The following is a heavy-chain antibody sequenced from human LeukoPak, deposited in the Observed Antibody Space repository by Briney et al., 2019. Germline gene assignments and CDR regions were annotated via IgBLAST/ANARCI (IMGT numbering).Heavy chain of an antibody. CDR3: ARDRDSSGCFDY. Sequence: GGSLGLSCAASGFTFSSYAMHWVRQAPGKGLEWVAVISYDGSNKYYADSVKGRFTISRDNSKNTLYLQMNSLRAEDTAVYYCARDRDSSGCFDYWGQGTLVTVSS. J-gene: IGHJ4*02. CDR2: ISYDGSNK. D-gene: IGHD3-22*01. V-gene: IGHV3-30*04. CDR1: GFTFSSYA.